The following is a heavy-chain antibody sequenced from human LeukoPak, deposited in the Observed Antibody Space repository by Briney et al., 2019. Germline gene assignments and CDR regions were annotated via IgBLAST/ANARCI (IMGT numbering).Heavy chain of an antibody. Sequence: ASVKVSCKASGYTFTSYDINWVRQAAGQGLEWMGWMNPNSGNTGYAQKFQGRVTVTRNTSISTAYMELSSLRSEDTAVYYCARRTYDFWSTSFDPWGQGTLVTVSS. J-gene: IGHJ5*02. CDR1: GYTFTSYD. D-gene: IGHD3-3*01. V-gene: IGHV1-8*01. CDR3: ARRTYDFWSTSFDP. CDR2: MNPNSGNT.